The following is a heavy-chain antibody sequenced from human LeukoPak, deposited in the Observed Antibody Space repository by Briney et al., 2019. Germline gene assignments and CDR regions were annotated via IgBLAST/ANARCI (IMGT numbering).Heavy chain of an antibody. Sequence: ASVTVSFTASAYTFTVYYIHWVRQAPGQGLEWMGWINPNSGGTNYAQKFQGRVTMTRDRSINTAYMDLRSLTYDDTAVYYCARDKPAEAALDFWGQGTLVTVSS. J-gene: IGHJ4*02. V-gene: IGHV1-2*02. CDR3: ARDKPAEAALDF. CDR2: INPNSGGT. CDR1: AYTFTVYY.